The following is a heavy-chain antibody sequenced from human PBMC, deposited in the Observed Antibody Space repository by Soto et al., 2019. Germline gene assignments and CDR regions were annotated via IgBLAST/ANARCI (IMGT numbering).Heavy chain of an antibody. V-gene: IGHV3-21*01. J-gene: IGHJ6*02. D-gene: IGHD2-15*01. Sequence: EVHLVESGGGLVKTGGSLRLSCAVSGFTFSSCTMNWVRQAPGKGLEWVSSISPSTSHIYYADSVKGRFTISRDNAKNSLFLQMNSLRAEDTAVYYCTGCSGGACHQNYGMHVWGQGTTVTVSS. CDR1: GFTFSSCT. CDR2: ISPSTSHI. CDR3: TGCSGGACHQNYGMHV.